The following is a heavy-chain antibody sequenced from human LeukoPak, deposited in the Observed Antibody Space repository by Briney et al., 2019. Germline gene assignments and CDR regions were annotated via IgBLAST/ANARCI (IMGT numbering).Heavy chain of an antibody. CDR2: INHSGST. Sequence: SETLSLTCAVYGGSFSGYYWSRIRQPPGKGLEWIGEINHSGSTNYNPSLKSRVTISVDTSKNQFSLKLSSVTAADTAVYYCASFDFWSGSNNFDIWGQGTMVTVSS. J-gene: IGHJ3*02. CDR1: GGSFSGYY. D-gene: IGHD3-3*01. CDR3: ASFDFWSGSNNFDI. V-gene: IGHV4-34*01.